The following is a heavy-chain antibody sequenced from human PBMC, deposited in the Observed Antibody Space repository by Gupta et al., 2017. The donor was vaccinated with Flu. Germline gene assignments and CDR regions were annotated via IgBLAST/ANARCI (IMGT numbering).Heavy chain of an antibody. D-gene: IGHD2-8*01. J-gene: IGHJ4*02. CDR1: GFAFCSYV. Sequence: EVPLLASGGGLVQPGGSLRLSCAASGFAFCSYVMSWVRRAPGMGLEWVAAISSSGDGTYYADSVKGRFTISRDNSKNTLYLQMNRLRVDDTAVYDCAKLGVPYGAKVDSWGQGTLVTVSS. V-gene: IGHV3-23*01. CDR3: AKLGVPYGAKVDS. CDR2: ISSSGDGT.